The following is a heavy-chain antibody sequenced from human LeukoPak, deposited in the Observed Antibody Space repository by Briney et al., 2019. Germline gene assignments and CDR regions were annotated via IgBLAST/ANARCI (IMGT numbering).Heavy chain of an antibody. Sequence: ETLSLTCAVYGGSFSGYYWSWVRQPPGKGLEWIGEINHGGGTNYNPSLKSRVTISVGTSKNQISLKLSSVTAADTAVYYCAREVAYSYGSSSRFDPWGQGTLVTVSS. CDR3: AREVAYSYGSSSRFDP. CDR2: INHGGGT. J-gene: IGHJ5*02. CDR1: GGSFSGYY. V-gene: IGHV4-34*01. D-gene: IGHD5-18*01.